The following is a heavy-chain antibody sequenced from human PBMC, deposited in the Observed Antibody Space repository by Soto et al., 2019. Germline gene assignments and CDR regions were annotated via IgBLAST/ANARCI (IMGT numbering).Heavy chain of an antibody. D-gene: IGHD2-2*01. V-gene: IGHV1-18*01. CDR1: GYTFTSYC. CDR3: ARALSDIVVVPAPMDV. J-gene: IGHJ6*02. CDR2: ISAYNGNT. Sequence: ASVKVSCKASGYTFTSYCISWVRQAPGQGLEWMGWISAYNGNTNYAQKLQGRVTMTTDTSTSTAYMELRSLRSDDTAVYYCARALSDIVVVPAPMDVWGQGTTVTVSS.